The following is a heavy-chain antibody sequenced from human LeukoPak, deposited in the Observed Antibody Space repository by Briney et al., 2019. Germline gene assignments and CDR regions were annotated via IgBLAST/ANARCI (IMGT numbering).Heavy chain of an antibody. J-gene: IGHJ4*02. Sequence: ASVKVSCKASGYTFTSYGISWVRQAPGQGLEWMGWISADNGNTNYAQKLQGRVTMTTDTSTSTAYMELRSLRSDDTAVYFCARCSGGDCCRPLDFWGQGTLVTVSS. CDR1: GYTFTSYG. V-gene: IGHV1-18*01. D-gene: IGHD2-21*01. CDR3: ARCSGGDCCRPLDF. CDR2: ISADNGNT.